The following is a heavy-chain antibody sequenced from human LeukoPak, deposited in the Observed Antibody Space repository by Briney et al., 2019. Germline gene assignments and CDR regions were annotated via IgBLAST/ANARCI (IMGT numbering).Heavy chain of an antibody. CDR2: IYYSGST. D-gene: IGHD6-13*01. Sequence: SETLSLTCTVSGGSISSSSYYWGWIRQPPGKGLEWIGSIYYSGSTYYNPSLKSRVTISVDTSKNQFSLKLSSVTPADTAVYYCARGRAPYSSIIDYWGQGTLVTVSS. CDR3: ARGRAPYSSIIDY. CDR1: GGSISSSSYY. J-gene: IGHJ4*02. V-gene: IGHV4-39*01.